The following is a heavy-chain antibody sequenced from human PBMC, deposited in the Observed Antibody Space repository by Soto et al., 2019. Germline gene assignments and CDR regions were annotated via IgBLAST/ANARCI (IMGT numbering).Heavy chain of an antibody. D-gene: IGHD2-21*02. CDR2: INAGNGNT. V-gene: IGHV1-3*01. CDR3: ARSTVVVTYPDY. J-gene: IGHJ4*01. Sequence: ASVKVSCKASGYTFTSYAMHWVRQAPGQRLEWMGWINAGNGNTKYSQKFQGRVTITRDTSASTAYMELSSLRSEDTAVYYCARSTVVVTYPDYWGHGTLVTVPQ. CDR1: GYTFTSYA.